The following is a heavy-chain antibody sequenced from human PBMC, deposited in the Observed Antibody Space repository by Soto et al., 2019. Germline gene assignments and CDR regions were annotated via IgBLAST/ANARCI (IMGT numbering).Heavy chain of an antibody. CDR3: AREGVGNAFDI. Sequence: QVQLQESGPGLVKPSETLSLTCTVSGGSISSYYWSWIRQPPGKGLEWSGYIYYSGSTNYNPSLKSRVTISVDTSKNQFSLKLSSVTAADTAVYYCAREGVGNAFDIWGQGTMVTVSS. J-gene: IGHJ3*02. CDR2: IYYSGST. D-gene: IGHD2-8*01. V-gene: IGHV4-59*01. CDR1: GGSISSYY.